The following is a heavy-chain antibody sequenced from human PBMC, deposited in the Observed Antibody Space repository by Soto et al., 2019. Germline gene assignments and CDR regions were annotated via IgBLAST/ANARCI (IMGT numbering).Heavy chain of an antibody. J-gene: IGHJ3*02. CDR3: ARGWYCTNGVCYSPHAFDI. D-gene: IGHD2-8*01. Sequence: KASETLSLTCTVSGGSISSGGYYWSWIRQHPGKGLEWIGYIYYSGSTYYNPSLKSRVTISVDTSKNQFSLKLSSVTAADTAVYYCARGWYCTNGVCYSPHAFDIWGQGTMVTVSS. CDR2: IYYSGST. CDR1: GGSISSGGYY. V-gene: IGHV4-31*03.